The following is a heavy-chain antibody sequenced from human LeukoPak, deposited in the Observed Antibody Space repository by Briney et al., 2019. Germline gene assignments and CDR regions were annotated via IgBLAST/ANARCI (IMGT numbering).Heavy chain of an antibody. J-gene: IGHJ2*01. D-gene: IGHD3-9*01. CDR3: VREKTQYYDILTGYYSWYFDL. Sequence: ASVKVSCKASGYTFTSYGISWVRQAPGQGLEWMGWISAYNGNTNYAQKLQGRVTMTTDTSTSTAYMELRSLRSDDTAVYYCVREKTQYYDILTGYYSWYFDLWGRGTLVTVSS. CDR2: ISAYNGNT. V-gene: IGHV1-18*01. CDR1: GYTFTSYG.